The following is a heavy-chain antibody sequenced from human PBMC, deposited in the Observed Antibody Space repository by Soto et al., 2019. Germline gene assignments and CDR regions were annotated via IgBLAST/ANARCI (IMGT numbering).Heavy chain of an antibody. J-gene: IGHJ4*02. CDR1: GFTFSSYG. D-gene: IGHD3-9*01. Sequence: GGSLRLSCAASGFTFSSYGMHWVRQAPGKGLEWVAVIPYDGSNKYYADSVKGRFTISRDNSKNTLYLQMNSLRAEDTAVYYCAKGRRDILTGSLRYYFDYWGQGTLVTVSS. V-gene: IGHV3-30*18. CDR3: AKGRRDILTGSLRYYFDY. CDR2: IPYDGSNK.